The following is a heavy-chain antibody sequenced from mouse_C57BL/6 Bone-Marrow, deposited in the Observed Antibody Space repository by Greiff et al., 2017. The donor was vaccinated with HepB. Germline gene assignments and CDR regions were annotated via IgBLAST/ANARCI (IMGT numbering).Heavy chain of an antibody. J-gene: IGHJ3*01. CDR1: GFTFSSYA. D-gene: IGHD2-3*01. V-gene: IGHV5-9-1*02. Sequence: EVMLVESGEGLVKPGGSLKLSCAASGFTFSSYAMSWVRQTPEKRLEWVAYISSGGDYIYYADTVKGRFTISRDNARNTLYLQMSSLKSEDTAMYYCTRGFDGYFLFAYWGQGTLVTVSA. CDR3: TRGFDGYFLFAY. CDR2: ISSGGDYI.